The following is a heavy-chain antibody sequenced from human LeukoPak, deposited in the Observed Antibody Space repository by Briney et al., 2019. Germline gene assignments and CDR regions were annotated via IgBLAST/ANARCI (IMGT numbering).Heavy chain of an antibody. D-gene: IGHD5-24*01. CDR2: IKPDGIDK. CDR3: ATISAQTFDI. Sequence: GGSLRLSCVGSGFTFRSHWVNWVRQSPRKGLEWVANIKPDGIDKYYVDSARGRFTASRDNAKNSAFLQMNSLRAEDTAIYYCATISAQTFDIWGQGTLVSVSS. CDR1: GFTFRSHW. J-gene: IGHJ3*02. V-gene: IGHV3-7*01.